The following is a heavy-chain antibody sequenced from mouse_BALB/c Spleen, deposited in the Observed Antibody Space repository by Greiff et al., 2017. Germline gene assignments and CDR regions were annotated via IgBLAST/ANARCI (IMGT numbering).Heavy chain of an antibody. CDR2: ISSGGST. CDR3: ARGSGYYYYAMDY. D-gene: IGHD2-3*01. Sequence: DVKLVESGGGLVKPGGSLKLSCAASGFTFSSYAMSWVRQTPEKRLEWVASISSGGSTYYPDSVKGRFTISRDNARNILYLQMSSLRSEDTAMYYCARGSGYYYYAMDYWGQGTSVTVSS. J-gene: IGHJ4*01. V-gene: IGHV5-6-5*01. CDR1: GFTFSSYA.